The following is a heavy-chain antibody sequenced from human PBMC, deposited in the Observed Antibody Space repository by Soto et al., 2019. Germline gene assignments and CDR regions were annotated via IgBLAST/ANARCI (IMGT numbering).Heavy chain of an antibody. CDR3: AKVFVGYCSSSSCYLDY. D-gene: IGHD2-2*01. J-gene: IGHJ4*02. CDR1: GFTFSSYA. V-gene: IGHV3-23*01. Sequence: GGSLRLSCAASGFTFSSYAMSWVRQAPGNGLEWVSAISGSGGSTYYADSVKGRFTISRDNPKNTLYLQMNSLRAEDTAVYYCAKVFVGYCSSSSCYLDYWGQGTLVTVSS. CDR2: ISGSGGST.